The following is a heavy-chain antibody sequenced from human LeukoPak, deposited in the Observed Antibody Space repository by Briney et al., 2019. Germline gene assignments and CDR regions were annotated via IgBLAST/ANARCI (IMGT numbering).Heavy chain of an antibody. CDR1: GFTFSTYA. Sequence: PGGSLRLSCAASGFTFSTYAMNWVRQAPGEGLEWVSSIGGSSTSLYYADSLKGRFTISRDNAKNSLYLQLNSLRAEDTAVYYCARGLGIAAADDAFDIWGQGTMVTVSS. CDR2: IGGSSTSL. CDR3: ARGLGIAAADDAFDI. V-gene: IGHV3-21*01. D-gene: IGHD6-13*01. J-gene: IGHJ3*02.